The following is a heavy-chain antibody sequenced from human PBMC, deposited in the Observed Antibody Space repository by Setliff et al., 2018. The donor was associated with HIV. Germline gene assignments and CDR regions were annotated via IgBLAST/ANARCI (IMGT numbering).Heavy chain of an antibody. V-gene: IGHV4-31*03. CDR2: IFYSGNT. Sequence: SETLSLTCTVSGDSINSGDFYWHWIRQQPEKGPQWIGYIFYSGNTSYTPSLKSRITISIDTSKNQFSLSLSSVTAADTAVYFCARRPRVTARTIDSWGQGTLVTVSS. CDR1: GDSINSGDFY. J-gene: IGHJ4*02. D-gene: IGHD2-21*02. CDR3: ARRPRVTARTIDS.